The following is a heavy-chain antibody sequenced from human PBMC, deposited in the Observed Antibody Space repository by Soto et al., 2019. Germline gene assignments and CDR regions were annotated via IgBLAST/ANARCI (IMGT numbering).Heavy chain of an antibody. Sequence: PGGSLRLSCAASGFTFSDYYMSWIRQAPGKGLEWVSYISSSSSYTNYADSVKGRFTISRDNAKNSLYLQMNSLRAEDTAVYYCARPRTTVVTGIDYWGQGTLVTVSS. CDR1: GFTFSDYY. J-gene: IGHJ4*02. D-gene: IGHD4-17*01. CDR3: ARPRTTVVTGIDY. V-gene: IGHV3-11*06. CDR2: ISSSSSYT.